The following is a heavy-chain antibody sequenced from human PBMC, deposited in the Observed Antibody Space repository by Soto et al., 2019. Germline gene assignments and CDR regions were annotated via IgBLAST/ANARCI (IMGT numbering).Heavy chain of an antibody. Sequence: SVKVSCKASGGTFSSYAISWVRQAPGQGLEWMGGIIPIFATPNYAQKFQGRVTITADESTSTAYMELSSLRSEDTAVYYCARTRYGSGSYGYFDYWGQGTLVTVSS. CDR3: ARTRYGSGSYGYFDY. V-gene: IGHV1-69*13. CDR1: GGTFSSYA. D-gene: IGHD3-10*01. J-gene: IGHJ4*02. CDR2: IIPIFATP.